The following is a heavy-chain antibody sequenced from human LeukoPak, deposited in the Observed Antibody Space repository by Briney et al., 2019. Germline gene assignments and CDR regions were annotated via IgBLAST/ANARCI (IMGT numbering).Heavy chain of an antibody. Sequence: GGSLRLSCAASGFTFDDYAMHWVRQAPGKGLEWVSGLSDAGSRIYYADSVKGRFTISRDNSKNTLYLQMNSLRAEDTALYYCAKDYKVTRGDFFDYWGQGALVTVSS. D-gene: IGHD4-11*01. CDR3: AKDYKVTRGDFFDY. CDR1: GFTFDDYA. CDR2: LSDAGSRI. J-gene: IGHJ4*02. V-gene: IGHV3-23*01.